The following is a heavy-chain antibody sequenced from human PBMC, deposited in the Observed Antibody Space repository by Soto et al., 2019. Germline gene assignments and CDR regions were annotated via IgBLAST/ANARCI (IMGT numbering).Heavy chain of an antibody. CDR1: GGTFSSYA. V-gene: IGHV1-69*06. J-gene: IGHJ6*02. D-gene: IGHD3-22*01. CDR2: IIPIFGTA. CDR3: AKLWGPYYYDSSAPVLDV. Sequence: VASVKVSCKASGGTFSSYAISWVRQAPGQGLEWMGGIIPIFGTANYAQKFQGRVTITADKSTSTAYMELSSLRSEDTAVYYCAKLWGPYYYDSSAPVLDVWGQGTTVTVYS.